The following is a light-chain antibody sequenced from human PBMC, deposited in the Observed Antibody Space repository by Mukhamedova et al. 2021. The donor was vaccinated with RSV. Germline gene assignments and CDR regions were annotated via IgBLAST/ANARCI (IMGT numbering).Light chain of an antibody. CDR3: QHFATLPAT. J-gene: IGKJ2*01. CDR1: QSIGSDY. Sequence: LSCRAGQSIGSDYLAWYQQKPGQAPRLLIYEASSRATGIPDRFSGSGSGTDFTLTISRVEPEDFAVYYCQHFATLPATFGQGTK. V-gene: IGKV3-20*01. CDR2: EAS.